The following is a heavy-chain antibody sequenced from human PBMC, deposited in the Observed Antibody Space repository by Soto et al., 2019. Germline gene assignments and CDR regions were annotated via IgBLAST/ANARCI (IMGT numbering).Heavy chain of an antibody. J-gene: IGHJ6*02. V-gene: IGHV4-61*01. CDR2: IYYSGST. Sequence: SETLSLTCTVSGGSVSSGSYYWSWIRQPPGKGLEWIGYIYYSGSTNYNPSLKSRVTISVDTSKNQFSLKLSSVTAADTAVYYCAREQGVVVPAAMQGGFDYYYYGMDVWGQGTTVTVSS. D-gene: IGHD2-2*01. CDR1: GGSVSSGSYY. CDR3: AREQGVVVPAAMQGGFDYYYYGMDV.